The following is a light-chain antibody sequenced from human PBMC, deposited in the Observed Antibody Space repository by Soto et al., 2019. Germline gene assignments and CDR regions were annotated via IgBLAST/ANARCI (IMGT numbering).Light chain of an antibody. CDR1: QFVSTN. J-gene: IGKJ4*01. Sequence: EVVMTQSPATLSVSPGERATLSCRASQFVSTNLAWYQQKPGQAPRRLIYSASTRATGIPARFSGSGSGTECTLTISSLQSEDSAVYYCQQFNNWPPLTFGGGTKVESK. V-gene: IGKV3-15*01. CDR3: QQFNNWPPLT. CDR2: SAS.